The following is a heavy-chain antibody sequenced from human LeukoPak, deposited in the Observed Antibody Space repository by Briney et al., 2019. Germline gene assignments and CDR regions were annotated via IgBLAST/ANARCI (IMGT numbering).Heavy chain of an antibody. CDR2: IWYDGSNK. CDR3: ARDTVGYAFDI. V-gene: IGHV3-33*01. D-gene: IGHD1-26*01. J-gene: IGHJ3*02. Sequence: GGSLRLSCAASGFTLSSYGMHWVRQAPGKGLEWVAVIWYDGSNKYYADSVKGRFTISRDNSKNTLYLQMNSLRAEDTAVYYCARDTVGYAFDIWGQGTMVTVSS. CDR1: GFTLSSYG.